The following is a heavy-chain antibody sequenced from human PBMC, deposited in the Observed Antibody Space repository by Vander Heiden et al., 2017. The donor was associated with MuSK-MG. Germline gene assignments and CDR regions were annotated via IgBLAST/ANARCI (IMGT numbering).Heavy chain of an antibody. CDR1: GGSVSNIGYY. CDR3: TRMPLGALYYFDY. D-gene: IGHD6-6*01. V-gene: IGHV4-39*01. Sequence: QLRLQESGPGLVKPSETLSLTCTVSGGSVSNIGYYWGWIRQPPGKGLEWIATIYYSGNTNYNPSLKSRVTISVDTSKNQFSLKLSSVTASDTAVYYCTRMPLGALYYFDYWGQGTQVAVSS. CDR2: IYYSGNT. J-gene: IGHJ4*02.